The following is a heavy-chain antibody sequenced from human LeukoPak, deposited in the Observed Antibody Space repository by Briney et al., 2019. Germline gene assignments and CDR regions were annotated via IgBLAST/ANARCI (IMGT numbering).Heavy chain of an antibody. D-gene: IGHD3-22*01. CDR2: VNPSDGRT. CDR1: GYSFTSYY. V-gene: IGHV1-46*01. Sequence: ASVKVSCTASGYSFTSYYMHWVRQAPGQGLEWMGIVNPSDGRTTYAQNFQGRVTMTSDTSTSTVHMELSSLRSEDTAVYYCARDIYDNSGYYDYWGQGTLVTVSS. CDR3: ARDIYDNSGYYDY. J-gene: IGHJ4*02.